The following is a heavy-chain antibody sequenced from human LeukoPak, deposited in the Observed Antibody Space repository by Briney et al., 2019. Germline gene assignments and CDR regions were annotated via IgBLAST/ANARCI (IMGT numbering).Heavy chain of an antibody. V-gene: IGHV3-33*01. J-gene: IGHJ4*02. CDR3: AREPQGSYNQFDY. D-gene: IGHD5-24*01. CDR1: GFTFSSYG. CDR2: IWYDGSNK. Sequence: GGSLRLSCAASGFTFSSYGMHRVRQAPGKGLEWVAVIWYDGSNKYYADSVKGRFTISRDNSKNTLYLQMNSLRAEGTAVYYCAREPQGSYNQFDYWGQGTLVTVSS.